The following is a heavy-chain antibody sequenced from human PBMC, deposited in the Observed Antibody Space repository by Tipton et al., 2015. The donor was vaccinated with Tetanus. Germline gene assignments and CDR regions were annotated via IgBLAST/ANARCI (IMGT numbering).Heavy chain of an antibody. CDR2: IVGSGAKT. CDR3: AKDLRGPEAGTWYFDL. D-gene: IGHD6-19*01. Sequence: SLRLSCAASGFTFDVYTMHWVRQVPGKGLEWVSAIVGSGAKTYYADSVKGRFTISRDNSKDTLYLQLNSLRAEDTAIYYCAKDLRGPEAGTWYFDLWGRGTLVTVSS. CDR1: GFTFDVYT. J-gene: IGHJ2*01. V-gene: IGHV3-23*01.